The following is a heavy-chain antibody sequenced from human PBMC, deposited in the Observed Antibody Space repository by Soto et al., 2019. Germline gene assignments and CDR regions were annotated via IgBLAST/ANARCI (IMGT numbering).Heavy chain of an antibody. J-gene: IGHJ6*02. CDR3: IQSRCGGDCLQSYASYYYYGMDV. D-gene: IGHD2-21*02. CDR2: IYWDDDK. V-gene: IGHV2-5*02. Sequence: QITLKESGPPLVKPTQTLTLTCTFSAFSLSTGGVGVGWIRQPPGKALEWLALIYWDDDKRYSPSLRSRLTITKDTSKTQVVLTMTNMHPVDTATYYCIQSRCGGDCLQSYASYYYYGMDVWSQGTTVTVSS. CDR1: AFSLSTGGVG.